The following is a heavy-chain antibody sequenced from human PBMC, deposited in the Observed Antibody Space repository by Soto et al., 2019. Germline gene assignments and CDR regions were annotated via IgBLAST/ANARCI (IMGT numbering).Heavy chain of an antibody. CDR3: GTPSLAIRKNNWLDP. CDR1: GDSIISSDFY. Sequence: SETLSLTCTVSGDSIISSDFYCGWVRQPPGKGLEWIGSIFYLGSSYYNPSLKSRVTMSVDTYKNQFSLSLRSVTDADTALYFCGTPSLAIRKNNWLDPWGKGILVT. J-gene: IGHJ5*02. V-gene: IGHV4-39*01. CDR2: IFYLGSS. D-gene: IGHD3-3*02.